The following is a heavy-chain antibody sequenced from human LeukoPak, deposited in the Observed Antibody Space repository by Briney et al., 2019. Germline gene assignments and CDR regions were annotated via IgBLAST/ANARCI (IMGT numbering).Heavy chain of an antibody. D-gene: IGHD2-15*01. V-gene: IGHV1-2*02. CDR3: ARGKVVAVAATDPDFDY. J-gene: IGHJ4*02. CDR2: INPNSGGT. CDR1: GYTFTGYY. Sequence: ASVKVSCKASGYTFTGYYMHWVRQAPGQGLEWMGWINPNSGGTNYAQKFQGRVTMTRDTSISTAYMELSRLRSDDTAVYYCARGKVVAVAATDPDFDYWGQGTLVTVSS.